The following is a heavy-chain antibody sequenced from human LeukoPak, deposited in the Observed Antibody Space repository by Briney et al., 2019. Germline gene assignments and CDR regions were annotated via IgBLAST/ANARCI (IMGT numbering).Heavy chain of an antibody. D-gene: IGHD2-15*01. CDR2: ISSSSSTI. CDR3: VRDLGHSRHYFEY. J-gene: IGHJ4*02. CDR1: GFTFSSYS. V-gene: IGHV3-48*04. Sequence: GGSLRLSCAASGFTFSSYSMNWVRQAPGKGLEWVSYISSSSSTIYYADSVKGRFTISRDNTEKPLYLQMNSLRADDTAVYFRVRDLGHSRHYFEYWGQGALVTVSS.